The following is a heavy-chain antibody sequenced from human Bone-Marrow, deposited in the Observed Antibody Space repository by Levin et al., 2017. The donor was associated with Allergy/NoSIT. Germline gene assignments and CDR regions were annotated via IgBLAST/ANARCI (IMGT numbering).Heavy chain of an antibody. CDR3: AIMVRGVIEGDTNTN. D-gene: IGHD3-10*01. CDR1: GFTFSSYS. Sequence: ASVKVSCAASGFTFSSYSMNWVRQAPGKGLEWVSSISSSSSYIYYADSVKGRFTISRDNAKNSLYLQMNSLRAEDTAVYYCAIMVRGVIEGDTNTNWGQGTLVTVSS. J-gene: IGHJ4*02. V-gene: IGHV3-21*01. CDR2: ISSSSSYI.